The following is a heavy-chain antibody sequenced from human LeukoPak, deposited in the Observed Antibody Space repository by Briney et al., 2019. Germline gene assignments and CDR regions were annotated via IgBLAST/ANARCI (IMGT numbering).Heavy chain of an antibody. V-gene: IGHV1-18*01. CDR1: GHTFTSYG. D-gene: IGHD3-22*01. J-gene: IGHJ4*02. Sequence: ASVKVSCKASGHTFTSYGISWVRQAPGQGLEWMGWISAYNGNTNYAQKLQGRVTMTTDTSTSTAYMELRSLRSDDTAVYYCARDQPRNYYDSSGYYPARHYWGQGTLVTVSS. CDR3: ARDQPRNYYDSSGYYPARHY. CDR2: ISAYNGNT.